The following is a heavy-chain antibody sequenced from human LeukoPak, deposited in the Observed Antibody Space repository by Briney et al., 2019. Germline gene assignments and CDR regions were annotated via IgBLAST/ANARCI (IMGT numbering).Heavy chain of an antibody. D-gene: IGHD5-18*01. Sequence: PGGSLRLSCAASGFTSSNYGMHWVRQAPGKGLEWVAVIWYDGSNKYYADSVKGRFTISRDNPKNTLFLQMNSLRAEDTAVYYCAREGKYSYGPFDYWGQGTLVTVSS. CDR3: AREGKYSYGPFDY. CDR2: IWYDGSNK. J-gene: IGHJ4*02. CDR1: GFTSSNYG. V-gene: IGHV3-33*01.